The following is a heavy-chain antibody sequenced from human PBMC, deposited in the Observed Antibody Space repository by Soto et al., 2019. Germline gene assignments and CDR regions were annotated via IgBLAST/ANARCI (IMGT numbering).Heavy chain of an antibody. CDR1: GGTFSSYG. CDR2: LIPVLGTS. CDR3: AREFGSWRGYAFDI. D-gene: IGHD3-16*01. Sequence: QAQLVQSGAEVKKPGSSVKVSCKASGGTFSSYGISWVRQAPGQGLEWMGGLIPVLGTSRYAQKFKGRVTLTADESMGAAYMELRSLRSEDTAVYYCAREFGSWRGYAFDIWGQGTMVTISS. J-gene: IGHJ3*02. V-gene: IGHV1-69*01.